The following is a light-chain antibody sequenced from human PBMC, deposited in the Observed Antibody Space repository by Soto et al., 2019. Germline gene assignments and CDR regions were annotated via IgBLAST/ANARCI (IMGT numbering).Light chain of an antibody. J-gene: IGKJ4*01. CDR1: QSISSY. V-gene: IGKV1-39*01. Sequence: DFQSPQSPSSLSASVGDRVTITCRASQSISSYLNWYQQKPGKAPKLLIYAASSLQSGVPSRFSGSGSGTDFTLTISSLQPEDFATYYCQQSYSTPLTFGGGTKVDIK. CDR2: AAS. CDR3: QQSYSTPLT.